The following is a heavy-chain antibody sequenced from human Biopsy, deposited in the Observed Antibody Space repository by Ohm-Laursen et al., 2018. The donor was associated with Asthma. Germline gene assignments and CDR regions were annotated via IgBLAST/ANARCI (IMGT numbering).Heavy chain of an antibody. V-gene: IGHV4-30-4*01. CDR2: VFYSATT. CDR1: GAYIGTPDYH. D-gene: IGHD2-21*02. J-gene: IGHJ6*02. CDR3: ARVASYGDIYFAIDV. Sequence: SQTLSLTCTVSGAYIGTPDYHWSWIRQSPGKGLEWIGFVFYSATTHYSRPFERRLSISIDTARNEFSMRLRSLTAADTAVYFCARVASYGDIYFAIDVWGPGTSVSVS.